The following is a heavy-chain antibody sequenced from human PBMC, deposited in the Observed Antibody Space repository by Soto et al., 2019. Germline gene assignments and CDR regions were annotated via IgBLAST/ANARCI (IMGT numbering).Heavy chain of an antibody. Sequence: TSETLSLTCTVSGGTISSGDYYWSWIRQPPGKGLEWIGYIYYSGSTYYNPSLKSRVTISVDTSKNQFSLKLSSVTAADTAVYYCARGEMVRGVRGGIDYWGQGTLVTVSS. CDR2: IYYSGST. V-gene: IGHV4-30-4*01. CDR1: GGTISSGDYY. CDR3: ARGEMVRGVRGGIDY. J-gene: IGHJ4*02. D-gene: IGHD3-10*01.